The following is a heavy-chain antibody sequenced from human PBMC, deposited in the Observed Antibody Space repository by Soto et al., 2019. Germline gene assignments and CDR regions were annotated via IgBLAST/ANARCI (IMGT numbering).Heavy chain of an antibody. CDR1: GGTFSSYA. CDR2: IIPIFGTA. D-gene: IGHD3-3*01. Sequence: EASVKVSCKASGGTFSSYAISWVRQAPGQGIEWMGGIIPIFGTANYAQKFQGRVTITADESTSTAYMELSSLRSEDTAVYYCATKPLGGKFLGFDPWGQGTLVTVSS. V-gene: IGHV1-69*13. CDR3: ATKPLGGKFLGFDP. J-gene: IGHJ5*02.